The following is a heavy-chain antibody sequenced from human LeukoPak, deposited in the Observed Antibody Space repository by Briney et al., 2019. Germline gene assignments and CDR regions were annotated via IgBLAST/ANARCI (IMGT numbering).Heavy chain of an antibody. CDR2: IFYTGST. CDR3: ARGKDYYDSSGYYSL. Sequence: PSETLSLTCTVSGGSIGSSSYYWGWIRQPPGKGLEWIGSIFYTGSTYYNPSLKSRVTISVDTSKNQFSLRLSSVTAADTAVYYCARGKDYYDSSGYYSLWGQGTLVTVSS. J-gene: IGHJ4*02. V-gene: IGHV4-39*07. CDR1: GGSIGSSSYY. D-gene: IGHD3-22*01.